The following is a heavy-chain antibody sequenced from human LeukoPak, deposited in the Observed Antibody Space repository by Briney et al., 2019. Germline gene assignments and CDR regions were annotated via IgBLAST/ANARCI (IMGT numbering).Heavy chain of an antibody. J-gene: IGHJ4*02. V-gene: IGHV3-74*01. CDR1: GFTFSSYW. CDR3: TSIPGD. D-gene: IGHD7-27*01. Sequence: PGRSLRLSCAASGFTFSSYWMHWVRQAPGKGLVWVSRINSDGSSTSYADSVRGRFTVSRDNAKNTLYLQMNSLRAEDTAVYYCTSIPGDWGQGTLVTVSS. CDR2: INSDGSST.